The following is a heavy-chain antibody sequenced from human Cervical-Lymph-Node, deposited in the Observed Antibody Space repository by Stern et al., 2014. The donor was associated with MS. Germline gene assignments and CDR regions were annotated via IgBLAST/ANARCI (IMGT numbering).Heavy chain of an antibody. J-gene: IGHJ4*02. CDR3: ARGGRGVGLEY. V-gene: IGHV3-30-3*01. CDR1: GFTFSTYA. Sequence: VQLVESGGGVVQPGRSLSLSCVASGFTFSTYAMPWVRQAPGKGLEWVAFVSYDGTQINSTDSVKARFTISRDNSKNTLYLHMNSLRDEDTAVYFCARGGRGVGLEYWGQGALVTVSS. D-gene: IGHD3-10*01. CDR2: VSYDGTQI.